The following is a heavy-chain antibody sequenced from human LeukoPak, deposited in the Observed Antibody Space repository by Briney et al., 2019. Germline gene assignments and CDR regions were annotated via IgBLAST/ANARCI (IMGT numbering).Heavy chain of an antibody. Sequence: SVNLSCMGPGLALSIHPKQWVGQARGQRLEWIGWIVVASGNTKYAQKFQERVTITRDMSTSTAYMELSSLRPEDTAVYYCAAGPIGMQQRGFDYWGQGTLVTVSS. D-gene: IGHD1/OR15-1a*01. CDR3: AAGPIGMQQRGFDY. V-gene: IGHV1-58*02. J-gene: IGHJ4*02. CDR2: IVVASGNT. CDR1: GLALSIHP.